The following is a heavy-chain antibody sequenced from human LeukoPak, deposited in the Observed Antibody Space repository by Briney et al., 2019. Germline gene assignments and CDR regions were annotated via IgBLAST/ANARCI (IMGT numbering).Heavy chain of an antibody. D-gene: IGHD4-11*01. CDR1: GYAFTSYD. CDR2: MNPNSGNT. J-gene: IGHJ4*02. Sequence: ASVKVSCKASGYAFTSYDINWVRQATGQGLEWMEWMNPNSGNTGYAQKFQGRVTITRNTSISTAYMELSSLRSEDTAVYYCAALGGAVTSYFDYWGQGTLVTVSS. V-gene: IGHV1-8*03. CDR3: AALGGAVTSYFDY.